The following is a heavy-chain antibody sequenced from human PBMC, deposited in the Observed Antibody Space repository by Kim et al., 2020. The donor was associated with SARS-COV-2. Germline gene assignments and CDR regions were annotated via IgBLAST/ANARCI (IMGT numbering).Heavy chain of an antibody. V-gene: IGHV1-3*01. CDR2: INAGNGNT. CDR3: ARVYSSGYYRSDF. D-gene: IGHD6-19*01. Sequence: ASVKVSCKASGYTFTTYPMHWVRQAPGQRLEWMGWINAGNGNTKYSQNFQGRVTITRDTSATTAYMELSSLRSEDTAVYYCARVYSSGYYRSDFWGQGTLVTVSS. J-gene: IGHJ4*02. CDR1: GYTFTTYP.